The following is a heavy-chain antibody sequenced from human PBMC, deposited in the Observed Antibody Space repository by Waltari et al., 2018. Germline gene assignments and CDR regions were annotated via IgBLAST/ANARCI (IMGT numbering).Heavy chain of an antibody. D-gene: IGHD3-22*01. CDR3: ARFDSDYYDSSGSSSFDY. V-gene: IGHV4-59*01. CDR2: IYYSGST. J-gene: IGHJ4*02. CDR1: GGSISSYY. Sequence: QVQLQESGPGLVKPSETLSLTCTVSGGSISSYYWSWIRQPPGKGLEWIGYIYYSGSTNSNPSLKSRVTIAVDTSKNQFSLKLSSVTAADTAVYYCARFDSDYYDSSGSSSFDYWGQGTLVTVSS.